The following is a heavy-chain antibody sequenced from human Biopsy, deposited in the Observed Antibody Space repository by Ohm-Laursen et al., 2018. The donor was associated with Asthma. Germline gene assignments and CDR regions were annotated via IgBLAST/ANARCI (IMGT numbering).Heavy chain of an antibody. J-gene: IGHJ6*02. CDR3: ARAVDYSHYYRIDV. CDR2: ISVYNGNT. CDR1: GYTFNSAG. Sequence: ASVKVSCKTSGYTFNSAGITWVRQAPGQGLEWMGWISVYNGNTKVAQKLQDRVTMITDTSTSTACMELRSLRSDDTAVYFCARAVDYSHYYRIDVWGQGTTVTVS. V-gene: IGHV1-18*01. D-gene: IGHD3-10*01.